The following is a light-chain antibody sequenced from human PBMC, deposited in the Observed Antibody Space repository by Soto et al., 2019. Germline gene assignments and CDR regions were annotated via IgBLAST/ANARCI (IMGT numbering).Light chain of an antibody. J-gene: IGKJ2*01. CDR3: QQYSTWPPKYT. CDR1: QSVNNY. CDR2: RAS. V-gene: IGKV3-15*01. Sequence: EIVMTQSPATLSVSPGGRATLSCRASQSVNNYLAWYQQRPGQPPRLLIYRASTRATGIPARFSGSGSGTEFSLTISRLQSEDFAVYYCQQYSTWPPKYTFGQGTKLEI.